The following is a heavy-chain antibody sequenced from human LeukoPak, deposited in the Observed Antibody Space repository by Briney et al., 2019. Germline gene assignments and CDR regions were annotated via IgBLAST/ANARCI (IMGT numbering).Heavy chain of an antibody. V-gene: IGHV1-46*01. D-gene: IGHD6-6*01. CDR1: EYTFSVYH. Sequence: GASVKVSCKASEYTFSVYHIHWVRQAPGQGLEWTGIINPSGGSTSYAQKFQGRVTMTRDTSTSTVYMELSSLRSEDTAVYYCAREGPYSDSSRSRFDYWGQGTLVTVSS. J-gene: IGHJ4*02. CDR3: AREGPYSDSSRSRFDY. CDR2: INPSGGST.